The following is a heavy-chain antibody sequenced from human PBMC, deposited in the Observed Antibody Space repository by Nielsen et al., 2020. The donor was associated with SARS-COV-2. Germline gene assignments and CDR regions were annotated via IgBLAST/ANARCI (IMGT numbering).Heavy chain of an antibody. J-gene: IGHJ3*02. V-gene: IGHV3-30-3*02. Sequence: GGSLRLSCAASGFTFSSYGMHWVRQAPGKGLEWVAVISYDGSNKYYADSVKGRFTISRDNSKNTLYLQMNSLRAEDTALYYCAKENFESTDYGEDAFDIWGQGTLVTVSS. CDR1: GFTFSSYG. CDR2: ISYDGSNK. D-gene: IGHD4/OR15-4a*01. CDR3: AKENFESTDYGEDAFDI.